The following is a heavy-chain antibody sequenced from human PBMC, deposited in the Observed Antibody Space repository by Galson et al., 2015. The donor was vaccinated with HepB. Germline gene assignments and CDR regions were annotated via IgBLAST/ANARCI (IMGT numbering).Heavy chain of an antibody. Sequence: TLSLTCTVSGGSISSGGYYWSWIRQHPGKGLEWIGYIYYSGSTYYNPSLKSRVTISVDTSKNQFSLKLSSVTAADTAVYYCARGYSGYYYYGMDVWGQGTTVTVSS. J-gene: IGHJ6*02. D-gene: IGHD5-12*01. V-gene: IGHV4-31*03. CDR3: ARGYSGYYYYGMDV. CDR1: GGSISSGGYY. CDR2: IYYSGST.